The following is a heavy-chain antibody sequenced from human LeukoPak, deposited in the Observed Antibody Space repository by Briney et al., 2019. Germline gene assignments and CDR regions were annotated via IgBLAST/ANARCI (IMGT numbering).Heavy chain of an antibody. CDR2: ISAYNGNT. Sequence: ASVKVSCKASGYTFTSYGISWVRQASGQGLEWMGWISAYNGNTNYAQKLQGRVTMTTDTSTSTAYMELRSLRSDDTAVYYCARDLVELTMVRGVIKPPPIDYWGQGTLVTVSS. CDR3: ARDLVELTMVRGVIKPPPIDY. D-gene: IGHD3-10*01. J-gene: IGHJ4*02. V-gene: IGHV1-18*01. CDR1: GYTFTSYG.